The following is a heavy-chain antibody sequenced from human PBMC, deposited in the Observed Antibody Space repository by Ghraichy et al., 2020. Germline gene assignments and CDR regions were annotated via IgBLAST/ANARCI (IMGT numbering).Heavy chain of an antibody. V-gene: IGHV3-21*01. J-gene: IGHJ4*02. Sequence: GGSLRLSCAASGFTFSSYSMNWVRQAPGKGLEWVSSISSSSSYIYYADSVKGRFTISRDNAKNSLYLQMNSLRAEDTAVYYCARGGGSGSYYNPLDYWGQGTLVTVSS. CDR1: GFTFSSYS. CDR3: ARGGGSGSYYNPLDY. CDR2: ISSSSSYI. D-gene: IGHD3-10*01.